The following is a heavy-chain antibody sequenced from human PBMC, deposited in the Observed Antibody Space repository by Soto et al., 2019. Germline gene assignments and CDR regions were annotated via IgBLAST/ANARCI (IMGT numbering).Heavy chain of an antibody. D-gene: IGHD4-17*01. Sequence: EVQLVESGGGLVQPGGSLRLSCAASGFTFSSYAMSWVRQAPGKGLEWVSAISGSGGSTYYADSVKGRFTISRDNTKNTLYLQKNSRKAEDTAVYDCAKDASIYGDYGGDAFYIWGQGTMVTVSS. V-gene: IGHV3-23*04. J-gene: IGHJ3*02. CDR2: ISGSGGST. CDR1: GFTFSSYA. CDR3: AKDASIYGDYGGDAFYI.